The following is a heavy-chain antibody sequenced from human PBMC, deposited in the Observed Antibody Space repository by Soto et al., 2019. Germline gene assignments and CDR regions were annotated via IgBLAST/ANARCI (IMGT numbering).Heavy chain of an antibody. V-gene: IGHV4-34*01. D-gene: IGHD1-1*01. CDR1: GGSVNSVNYY. CDR3: ARVERGTATTVVDAFDI. J-gene: IGHJ3*02. CDR2: MSHSGGT. Sequence: QVQLQQWGAGLLKPSETLSLTCAVYGGSVNSVNYYWSWIRQPPGKVLEWLGEMSHSGGTHFNPSLKSRGTLSVDTSKNQFSLKMSSVTAADTALYYWARVERGTATTVVDAFDIWGPGTLVTVSS.